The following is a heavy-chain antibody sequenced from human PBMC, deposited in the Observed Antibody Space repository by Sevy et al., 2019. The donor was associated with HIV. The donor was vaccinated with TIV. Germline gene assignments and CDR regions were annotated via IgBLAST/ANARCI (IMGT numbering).Heavy chain of an antibody. V-gene: IGHV1-2*02. Sequence: ASVKVSCKASGYTFTSYYIHWVRQAPGQGPEWMGGINPNGGGGNYAQNFQGRVTMTTDASISTAYMELTRLRSDDTAVYYCAKPSTLWFGNAAFHIWGQGTLVTVSS. CDR3: AKPSTLWFGNAAFHI. D-gene: IGHD3-10*01. J-gene: IGHJ3*02. CDR1: GYTFTSYY. CDR2: INPNGGGG.